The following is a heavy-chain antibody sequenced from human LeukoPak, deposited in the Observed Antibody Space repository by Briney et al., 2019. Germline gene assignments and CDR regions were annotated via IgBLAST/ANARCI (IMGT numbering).Heavy chain of an antibody. J-gene: IGHJ3*02. V-gene: IGHV1-2*02. D-gene: IGHD5-12*01. Sequence: ASVKVSCKASGYTFTGSYMHWVRQAPGQGLEWMGWINPNSGGTNYAQKFQGRVTMTRDTSISTAYMELSRLRSDDTAVYYCARDQKSGYSGYGYNDAFDIWGQGTMVTVSS. CDR1: GYTFTGSY. CDR3: ARDQKSGYSGYGYNDAFDI. CDR2: INPNSGGT.